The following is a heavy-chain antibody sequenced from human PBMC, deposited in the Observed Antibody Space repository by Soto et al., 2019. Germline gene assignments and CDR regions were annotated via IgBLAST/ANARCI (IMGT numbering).Heavy chain of an antibody. J-gene: IGHJ6*02. CDR3: AKDLHWYGMDV. D-gene: IGHD2-8*02. Sequence: GGSLRLSCAASGFTISSYYMNWVRQAPGKGLEWVSVISNGDGVSTNYADSVKGRFTIARDTFRNTLSLQMNSLRVEDTAVYYCAKDLHWYGMDVWGQGTTVTVSS. CDR2: ISNGDGVST. CDR1: GFTISSYY. V-gene: IGHV3-53*01.